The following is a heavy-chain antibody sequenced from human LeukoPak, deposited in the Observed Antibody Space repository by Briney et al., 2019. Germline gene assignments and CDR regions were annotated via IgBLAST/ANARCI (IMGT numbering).Heavy chain of an antibody. Sequence: RXSCXXXGFTXXXYAMSWVRQAPGKGLEWVSAISGSGGSTYYADSVKGRFTISRDNSKNTLYLQMNSLRAEDTAVYYCAIPYDSSGYYYWGQGTLVTVSS. D-gene: IGHD3-22*01. CDR1: GFTXXXYA. CDR3: AIPYDSSGYYY. V-gene: IGHV3-23*01. J-gene: IGHJ4*02. CDR2: ISGSGGST.